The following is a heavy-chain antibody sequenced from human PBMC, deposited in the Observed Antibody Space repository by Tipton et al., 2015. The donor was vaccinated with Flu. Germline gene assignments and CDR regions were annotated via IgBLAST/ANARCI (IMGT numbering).Heavy chain of an antibody. CDR3: ARVLLWFGELTLDY. CDR1: GFTFSSYW. V-gene: IGHV3-7*01. J-gene: IGHJ4*02. Sequence: SLRLSCAASGFTFSSYWMSWVRQAPGKGLEWVANIKQDGSEKYYVDSVKGRFTISRDNAKNSLYLQMNSLRAEDTAVYYCARVLLWFGELTLDYWGQGTLVTVSS. D-gene: IGHD3-10*01. CDR2: IKQDGSEK.